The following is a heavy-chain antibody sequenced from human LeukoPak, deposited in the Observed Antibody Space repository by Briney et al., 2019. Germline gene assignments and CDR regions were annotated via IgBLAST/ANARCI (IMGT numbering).Heavy chain of an antibody. CDR1: GGTFSSYT. Sequence: GASVKVSCKASGGTFSSYTISWVRQAPGQGLEWMGRIISILGIANYAQKFQGRVTITADKSTSTAYMELSSLRSEDTAVYYCASSSSGPPAFDIWGQGTMVTVSS. CDR3: ASSSSGPPAFDI. CDR2: IISILGIA. D-gene: IGHD6-19*01. J-gene: IGHJ3*02. V-gene: IGHV1-69*02.